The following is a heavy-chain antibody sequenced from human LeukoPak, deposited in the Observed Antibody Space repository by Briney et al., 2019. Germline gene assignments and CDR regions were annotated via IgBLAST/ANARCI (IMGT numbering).Heavy chain of an antibody. D-gene: IGHD1-1*01. Sequence: GGSLRLSCAASGVAFSSCWMTWIRQAPGKGLEWVATIKQDGSEKYYVDSVKGRFTISRDNPKNSLNLQMNSLRAEDTAVYYCARGTYTFDYWGQGTLVSVSS. CDR3: ARGTYTFDY. CDR2: IKQDGSEK. V-gene: IGHV3-7*04. CDR1: GVAFSSCW. J-gene: IGHJ4*02.